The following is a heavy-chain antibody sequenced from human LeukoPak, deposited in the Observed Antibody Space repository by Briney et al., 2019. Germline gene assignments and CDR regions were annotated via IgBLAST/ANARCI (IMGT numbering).Heavy chain of an antibody. D-gene: IGHD3-22*01. CDR3: ARHNYPMIPQFDY. CDR1: GGSISSYY. Sequence: SETLSLTCTVSGGSISSYYWSWIRQPPGRGLEWIGYIYYSGSTNCNPSLKSRVTISVDTSKNQFSLKLSSVTAADTAVYYCARHNYPMIPQFDYWGQGTLVTVSS. J-gene: IGHJ4*02. CDR2: IYYSGST. V-gene: IGHV4-59*08.